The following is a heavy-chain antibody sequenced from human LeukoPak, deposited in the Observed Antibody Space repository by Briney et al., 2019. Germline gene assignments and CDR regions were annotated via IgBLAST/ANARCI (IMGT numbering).Heavy chain of an antibody. CDR3: ARAETGTCQN. J-gene: IGHJ4*02. V-gene: IGHV4-31*02. D-gene: IGHD3-9*01. CDR2: IYYSGST. Sequence: PSETLSLTCAVYGGSFSGYYWSWIRQHPGKGLEWIGYIYYSGSTYYNPSLKSRVTISVDTSKNQFSLNLNSVTAADTAVYFCARAETGTCQNWGQGTLVTVSS. CDR1: GGSFSGYY.